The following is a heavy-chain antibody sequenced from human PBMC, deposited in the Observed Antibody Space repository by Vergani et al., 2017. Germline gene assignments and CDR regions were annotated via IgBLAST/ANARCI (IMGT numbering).Heavy chain of an antibody. Sequence: QVQLQESGPGLVKPSETLALTCAVSGFSIDNGYYWDWIRQPPGKGQEWIGSIYCTGRTRFNPSLKSRVTISVDTSNNHFSLRLNSLTAADTAVYYCAGRSGIVXDIFSGTQYFFDFWGQGILVTVSS. CDR2: IYCTGRT. CDR3: AGRSGIVXDIFSGTQYFFDF. V-gene: IGHV4-38-2*01. J-gene: IGHJ4*02. CDR1: GFSIDNGYY. D-gene: IGHD3-9*01.